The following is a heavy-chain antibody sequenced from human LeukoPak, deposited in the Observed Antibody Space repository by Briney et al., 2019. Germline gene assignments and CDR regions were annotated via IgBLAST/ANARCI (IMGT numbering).Heavy chain of an antibody. CDR1: GASISSGNYY. Sequence: SQTLSLTCTVSGASISSGNYYWSWIRQPPGKGLEWIGYIYHSGSTYYNPSLKSRVTISVDTSKNQFSLKLSSVTAADTAIYYCAKIKYNATWAVDFWGQGTLVTVSS. J-gene: IGHJ4*02. CDR3: AKIKYNATWAVDF. D-gene: IGHD1-14*01. V-gene: IGHV4-30-2*02. CDR2: IYHSGST.